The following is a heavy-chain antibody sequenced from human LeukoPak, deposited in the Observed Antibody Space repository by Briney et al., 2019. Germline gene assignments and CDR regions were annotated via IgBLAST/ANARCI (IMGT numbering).Heavy chain of an antibody. CDR3: ARGGFVFEI. J-gene: IGHJ3*02. CDR2: ITTTDTTK. Sequence: PGGSLRLSCAASGFTFSSYEMNWVRQGPGKGLEWISYITTTDTTKYYTDPVKGRFTISRDNAKNSLYLQMHSLRAEDTAVYYCARGGFVFEIWGQGTVVTVSS. CDR1: GFTFSSYE. V-gene: IGHV3-48*03. D-gene: IGHD3-10*01.